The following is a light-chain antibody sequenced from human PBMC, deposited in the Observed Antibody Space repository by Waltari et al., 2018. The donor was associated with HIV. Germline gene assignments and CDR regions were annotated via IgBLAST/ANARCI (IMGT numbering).Light chain of an antibody. J-gene: IGKJ1*01. CDR1: QSVSSN. V-gene: IGKV3-15*01. CDR3: QQYNNWPPERT. CDR2: GAS. Sequence: EIVMTQSPATLSVSPGERATLSCRASQSVSSNLACYQQKPGQAPRLLIYGASTRATGIPARFSGSGSGTEFTLTISSLRSEDFAVYYCQQYNNWPPERTFDQGTKVEIK.